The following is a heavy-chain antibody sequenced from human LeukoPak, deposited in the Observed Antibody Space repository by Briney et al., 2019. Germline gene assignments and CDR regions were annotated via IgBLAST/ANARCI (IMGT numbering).Heavy chain of an antibody. Sequence: GASVKVSCKASGGTFSSYAISWVRQAPGQGLEWMGGIIPIFGTANYAQKFQGRVTMTRDTSTSTVYMELSSLRSEDTAVYYCAREVQAPDYGDYWGQGTLVTVSS. J-gene: IGHJ4*02. V-gene: IGHV1-69*05. CDR3: AREVQAPDYGDY. CDR2: IIPIFGTA. CDR1: GGTFSSYA.